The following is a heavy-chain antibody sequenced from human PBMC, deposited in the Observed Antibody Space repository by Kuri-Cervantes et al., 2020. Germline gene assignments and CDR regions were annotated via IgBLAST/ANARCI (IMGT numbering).Heavy chain of an antibody. D-gene: IGHD4-17*01. Sequence: ESLKISCTVSGGSISSYYWNWIRQPPGKGLEWIGYIYYSGSTNYNPSLKSRVTISVDTSKNQFSLKLSSVTAADTAVYYCARVGDGDYVHDWGQGTLVTVSS. CDR1: GGSISSYY. CDR2: IYYSGST. CDR3: ARVGDGDYVHD. J-gene: IGHJ4*02. V-gene: IGHV4-59*01.